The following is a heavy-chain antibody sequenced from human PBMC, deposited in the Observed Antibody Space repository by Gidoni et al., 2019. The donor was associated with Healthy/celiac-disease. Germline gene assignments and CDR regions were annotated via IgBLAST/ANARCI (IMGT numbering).Heavy chain of an antibody. D-gene: IGHD1-26*01. CDR2: ISAYNGNT. CDR3: ARGKGVEYVGATTSDY. CDR1: GYTFTSYG. J-gene: IGHJ4*02. Sequence: QVQLVQSGASVKKPGASVTVSCKASGYTFTSYGISWVRHAPGQGIEWMGLISAYNGNTNYAQKIQGRVTMTTDTYTSTAYRELRSRRSDDTAVYYGARGKGVEYVGATTSDYWGQGTLVTVSS. V-gene: IGHV1-18*01.